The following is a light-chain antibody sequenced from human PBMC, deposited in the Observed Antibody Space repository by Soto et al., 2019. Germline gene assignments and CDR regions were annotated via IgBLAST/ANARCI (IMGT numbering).Light chain of an antibody. V-gene: IGKV3-15*01. CDR3: QQLNYWPRIT. Sequence: IVMTQSPGTLSVSPGERPNLSCSASQSVGTNLAWYQQRPGQAPRLLVYGASTRASGIPPRFSGSGSGTDFTLTISSLQSEDFAVYYCQQLNYWPRITFGQGTRLEIK. CDR1: QSVGTN. J-gene: IGKJ5*01. CDR2: GAS.